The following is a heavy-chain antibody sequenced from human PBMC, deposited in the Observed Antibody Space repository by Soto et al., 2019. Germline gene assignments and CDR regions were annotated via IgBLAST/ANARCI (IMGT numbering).Heavy chain of an antibody. Sequence: QVQLVESGGGVVQPGRSLRLSCAASGFAFSTYAMHWVRQAPGKGLEWVAVMSYDGSNKYYADSVKGRFTISRDNSQNTLYLQMNSLRTEDTAVYYCAKDPGYGDYEDYFDYWGQGTLVTVSS. CDR2: MSYDGSNK. D-gene: IGHD4-17*01. V-gene: IGHV3-30*18. CDR3: AKDPGYGDYEDYFDY. CDR1: GFAFSTYA. J-gene: IGHJ4*02.